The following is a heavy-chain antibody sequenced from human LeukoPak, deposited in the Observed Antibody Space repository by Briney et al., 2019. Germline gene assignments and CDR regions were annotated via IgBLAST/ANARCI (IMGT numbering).Heavy chain of an antibody. CDR3: VRDFRSADY. J-gene: IGHJ4*02. Sequence: PGGSLRLSCAASVFTFSTYGMHWVRQAPGKGPMWVSRICPDGTVTNYADSVKARFIISRDNARNTVYLQMNSLRVEDTAVYYCVRDFRSADYWGQGTLVTVSS. CDR1: VFTFSTYG. V-gene: IGHV3-74*01. CDR2: ICPDGTVT.